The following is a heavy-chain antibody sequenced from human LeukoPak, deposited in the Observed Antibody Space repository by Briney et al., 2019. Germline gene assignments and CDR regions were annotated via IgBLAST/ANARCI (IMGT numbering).Heavy chain of an antibody. CDR1: GDSFSSNSAA. CDR3: ARGVGWFDP. CDR2: TYYRSKWYN. J-gene: IGHJ5*02. Sequence: SQTLSLTCVISGDSFSSNSAAWSWIRQSPSRGLEWLGRTYYRSKWYNDYAVSVKSRITINPDTSKNQFSLHLNSVTPEDTAVYYCARGVGWFDPWGQGTLVTVSS. V-gene: IGHV6-1*01.